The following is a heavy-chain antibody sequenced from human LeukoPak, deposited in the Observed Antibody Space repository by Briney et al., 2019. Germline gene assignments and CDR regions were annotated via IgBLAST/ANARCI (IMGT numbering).Heavy chain of an antibody. Sequence: PGGSLRLSCAASGFSFSSYAMSWVRQAPGKGLEWVSTISGSGGSTYYADSVKGRFTISRDISKNSLYLQINSLRADDTAVYYCAKGPGRGVVDNYYFMDVWGKGTTVTVSS. CDR2: ISGSGGST. CDR3: AKGPGRGVVDNYYFMDV. V-gene: IGHV3-23*01. D-gene: IGHD3-16*02. CDR1: GFSFSSYA. J-gene: IGHJ6*03.